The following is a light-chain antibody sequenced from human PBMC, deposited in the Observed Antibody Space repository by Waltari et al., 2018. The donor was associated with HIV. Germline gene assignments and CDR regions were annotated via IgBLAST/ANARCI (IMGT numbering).Light chain of an antibody. J-gene: IGKJ1*01. CDR1: QSVSSSY. Sequence: EIVLTQSPGTLSLSPGERATLPGRASQSVSSSYLAWYQQKPGQAARLLIYGASSRATGIPDRFSGSGSGTDFTLTISRLEPEDFAVYYCQQYGSSPTWTFGQGTKVEIK. CDR3: QQYGSSPTWT. CDR2: GAS. V-gene: IGKV3-20*01.